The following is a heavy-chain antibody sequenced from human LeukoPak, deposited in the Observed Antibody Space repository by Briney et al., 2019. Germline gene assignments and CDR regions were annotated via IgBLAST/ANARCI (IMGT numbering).Heavy chain of an antibody. CDR3: ARDTRSSGWYGLNWFDP. CDR1: GGTFISYA. D-gene: IGHD6-19*01. Sequence: SVKVSRKASGGTFISYAISWVRQAPGQGLEWMGGIIPIFGTANYAQKFQGRVTITADESTSTAYMELSSLRSEDTAVYYCARDTRSSGWYGLNWFDPWGQGTLVTVSS. CDR2: IIPIFGTA. V-gene: IGHV1-69*13. J-gene: IGHJ5*02.